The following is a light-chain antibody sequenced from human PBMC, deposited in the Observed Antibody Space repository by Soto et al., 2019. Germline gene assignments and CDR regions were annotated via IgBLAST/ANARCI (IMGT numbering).Light chain of an antibody. CDR3: CSYVGGYSYV. CDR2: EVS. Sequence: QSLLTHPASLSGSPGQSITISCTGTSSDVGNYKYVSWYQQHPGKAPKLMIYEVSNRPSGVSNRFSGSKSGNTASLTISGLQAEDETDYYCCSYVGGYSYVFGIGTKVTVL. V-gene: IGLV2-14*01. CDR1: SSDVGNYKY. J-gene: IGLJ1*01.